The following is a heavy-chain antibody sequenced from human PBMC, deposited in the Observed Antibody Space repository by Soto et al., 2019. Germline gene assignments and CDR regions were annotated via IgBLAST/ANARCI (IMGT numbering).Heavy chain of an antibody. Sequence: GGSLRVSCAGSGFIFSNNVMHWVRQAPGKGLEWVAFISYDGGETFYADSVKGRFTISRDNSKSTLFLHMNSLKKEDTAVYYCAITSVADASFDYWGQGTLVTVSS. CDR1: GFIFSNNV. D-gene: IGHD5-12*01. CDR3: AITSVADASFDY. CDR2: ISYDGGET. J-gene: IGHJ4*02. V-gene: IGHV3-30*03.